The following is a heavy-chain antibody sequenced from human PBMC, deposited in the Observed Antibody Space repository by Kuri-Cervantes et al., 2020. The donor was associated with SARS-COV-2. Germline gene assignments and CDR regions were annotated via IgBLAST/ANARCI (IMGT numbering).Heavy chain of an antibody. D-gene: IGHD6-13*01. CDR3: ARDYGSWTGNDAFDI. CDR1: GDSVPSNSGV. V-gene: IGHV6-1*01. Sequence: SQTLSLTCAISGDSVPSNSGVWNWIRQSPSRGLEWLGRTYYRSQWYNDYAVFVKSRITIKPDTSKNQISLQLNSVTPDDTAVYYCARDYGSWTGNDAFDIWGQGTMVTASS. CDR2: TYYRSQWYN. J-gene: IGHJ3*02.